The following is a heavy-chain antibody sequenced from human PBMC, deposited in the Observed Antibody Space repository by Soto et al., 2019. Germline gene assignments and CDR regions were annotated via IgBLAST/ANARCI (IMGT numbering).Heavy chain of an antibody. Sequence: SETLSLTCAVYGGSFSGYYWSWIRQPPGKGLEWIGEINHSGSTNYNPSLKSRVTISVDTSKNQFSLKLSSVTAADTAVYYCARGRDIVVVPAALAGYYYSGMDVWGQGTTVTVSS. CDR1: GGSFSGYY. D-gene: IGHD2-2*01. V-gene: IGHV4-34*01. J-gene: IGHJ6*02. CDR2: INHSGST. CDR3: ARGRDIVVVPAALAGYYYSGMDV.